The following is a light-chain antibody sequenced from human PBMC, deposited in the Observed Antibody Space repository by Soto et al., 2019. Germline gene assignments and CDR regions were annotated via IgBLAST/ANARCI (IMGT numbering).Light chain of an antibody. CDR2: EVS. V-gene: IGLV2-14*01. CDR1: SSDVGARNF. CDR3: NSYTNTAARA. Sequence: QSALAQPASVSGSPGQSITISCTGTSSDVGARNFVSWYQQHPGKAPKLMIYEVSNRPSGVSDRFSGSKSGNTASLTISGLQAEDEADYYCNSYTNTAARAFGTGTKVTVL. J-gene: IGLJ1*01.